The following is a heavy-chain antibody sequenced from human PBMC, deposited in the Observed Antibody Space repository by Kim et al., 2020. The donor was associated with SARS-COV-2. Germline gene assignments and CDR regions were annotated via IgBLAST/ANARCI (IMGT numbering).Heavy chain of an antibody. CDR2: MNPNSGNT. J-gene: IGHJ6*02. D-gene: IGHD3-10*01. V-gene: IGHV1-8*01. CDR1: GYTFTSYD. CDR3: ARGGILWFGEPSWDYYYYYGMDV. Sequence: ASVKVSCKASGYTFTSYDINWVRQATGQGLEWMGWMNPNSGNTGYAQKFQGRVTMTRNTSISTAYMELSSLRSEDTAVYYCARGGILWFGEPSWDYYYYYGMDVWGQGTTVTVSS.